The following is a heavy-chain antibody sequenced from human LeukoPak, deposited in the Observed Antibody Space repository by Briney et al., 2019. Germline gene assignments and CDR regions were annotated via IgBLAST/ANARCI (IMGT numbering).Heavy chain of an antibody. CDR1: GYTFTSYG. CDR3: ARDGGNDYGDYGGWSYYYGMDV. V-gene: IGHV1-18*01. CDR2: ISAYNGNT. Sequence: GASVKVSCKASGYTFTSYGISWVRQAPGQGLEWMGWISAYNGNTNYAQKLQGRVTMTTDTSTSTAYMELRSLRSDDTAVYYCARDGGNDYGDYGGWSYYYGMDVWGQGTTVTVSS. J-gene: IGHJ6*02. D-gene: IGHD4-17*01.